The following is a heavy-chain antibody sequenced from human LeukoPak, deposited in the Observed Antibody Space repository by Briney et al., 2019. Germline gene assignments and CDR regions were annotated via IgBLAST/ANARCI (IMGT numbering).Heavy chain of an antibody. J-gene: IGHJ6*03. Sequence: ASVKVSCKASGYTFIGYFVHWIRQAPGQEPEWMGWMNPKSGGTDYAQKFQGRVTMTRDTSINTAYMDLSGLTSDDTAVYYCAREGGDYYYYDSSGYSPSYMDVWGKGTTVIVSS. CDR2: MNPKSGGT. CDR3: AREGGDYYYYDSSGYSPSYMDV. CDR1: GYTFIGYF. D-gene: IGHD3-22*01. V-gene: IGHV1-2*02.